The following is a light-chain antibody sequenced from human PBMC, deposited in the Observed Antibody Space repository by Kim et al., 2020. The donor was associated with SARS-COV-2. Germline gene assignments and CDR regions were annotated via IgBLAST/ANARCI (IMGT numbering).Light chain of an antibody. CDR1: SSNIGNYY. CDR3: GAWDTSLSIVV. V-gene: IGLV1-51*01. Sequence: GQKVTISCSGSSSNIGNYYVSWYQQLPGTAPRLLIYANHERPSGIPDRFSGSKSGTTATLGITGLQTGDEADYYCGAWDTSLSIVVFGGGTKVTVL. J-gene: IGLJ2*01. CDR2: ANH.